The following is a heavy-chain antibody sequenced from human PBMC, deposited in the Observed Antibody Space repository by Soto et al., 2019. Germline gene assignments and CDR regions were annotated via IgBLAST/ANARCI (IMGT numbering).Heavy chain of an antibody. V-gene: IGHV4-38-2*02. D-gene: IGHD6-6*01. J-gene: IGHJ5*02. CDR2: VYHSGSA. CDR1: GNSFTSGYF. CDR3: ARGSSSLNSGWFDP. Sequence: PSETLSLTCTVSGNSFTSGYFWGWICQSPGKGREWIGSVYHSGSAYYNPSVKSRVTISLDTSQRQFSLTLTSVTAADSAIYCCARGSSSLNSGWFDPCGQGTLVTVSP.